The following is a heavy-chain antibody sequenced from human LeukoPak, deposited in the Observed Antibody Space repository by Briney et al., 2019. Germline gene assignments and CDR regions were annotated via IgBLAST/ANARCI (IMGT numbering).Heavy chain of an antibody. CDR2: FHPQDGET. V-gene: IGHV1-24*01. CDR1: YTLTEXS. Sequence: YTLTEXSXXWXRXXXXKXXXXMXVFHPQDGETIYAQKSQRRVTITEDTSTDTAYMELSSLRSEDTAVYYCATVDSYGGYYFDYWGQGTLVTVSS. J-gene: IGHJ4*02. D-gene: IGHD5-18*01. CDR3: ATVDSYGGYYFDY.